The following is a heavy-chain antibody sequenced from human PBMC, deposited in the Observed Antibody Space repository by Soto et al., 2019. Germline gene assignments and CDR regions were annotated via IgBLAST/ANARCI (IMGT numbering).Heavy chain of an antibody. Sequence: AGGSLRLSCAASGVTFSSYAMSWVRQAPGKGLEWVSAISGSGGSTYYADSVKGRFTISRDNSKNTLYLQMNSLRAEDTAVYYCANAKPITMVRGVMALFDYWGQGTLVTVSS. CDR2: ISGSGGST. CDR1: GVTFSSYA. CDR3: ANAKPITMVRGVMALFDY. J-gene: IGHJ4*02. D-gene: IGHD3-10*01. V-gene: IGHV3-23*01.